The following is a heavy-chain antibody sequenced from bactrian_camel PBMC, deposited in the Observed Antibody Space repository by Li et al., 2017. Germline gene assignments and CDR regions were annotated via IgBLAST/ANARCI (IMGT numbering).Heavy chain of an antibody. Sequence: QVQLVESGGGSVQSGGSLRLSCAASGHFYSRYCMGWFRQVPGKEREGVAGIDSDGSTSYANSVEGRFTISQNNAKNTLYLQMNSLKPEGTAMYYCKTDSLCGRYWGQGTQVTVS. D-gene: IGHD6*01. J-gene: IGHJ4*01. CDR1: GHFYSRYC. CDR2: IDSDGST. V-gene: IGHV3S53*01. CDR3: KTDSLCGRY.